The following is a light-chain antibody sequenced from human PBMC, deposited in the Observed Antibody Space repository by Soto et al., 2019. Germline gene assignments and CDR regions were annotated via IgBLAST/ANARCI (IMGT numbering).Light chain of an antibody. CDR3: QHLNSYPRALS. CDR1: QGISSH. V-gene: IGKV1-9*01. Sequence: DIQLTQSPAFLSASLGDRVTISCRASQGISSHLAWYQQKPGKAPELLIYAASTLQSGAPSRFSGSGSGTEFTLTISSLQPEDFATYFCQHLNSYPRALSFGGGTQVEIK. J-gene: IGKJ4*01. CDR2: AAS.